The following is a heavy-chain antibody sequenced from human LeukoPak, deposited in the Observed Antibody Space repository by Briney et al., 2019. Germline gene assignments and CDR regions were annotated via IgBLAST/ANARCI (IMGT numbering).Heavy chain of an antibody. Sequence: SETLSLTCTVSGASVSSSTSYWSWIRQHPGKGLEWIGYIYYSGSTYYNPSLKSRVTISVDTSKNQFSLKLSSVTAADTAVYYCARGSDFWSGYYTDYFDYWGQGTLVTVSS. CDR1: GASVSSSTSY. D-gene: IGHD3-3*01. CDR3: ARGSDFWSGYYTDYFDY. J-gene: IGHJ4*02. V-gene: IGHV4-31*03. CDR2: IYYSGST.